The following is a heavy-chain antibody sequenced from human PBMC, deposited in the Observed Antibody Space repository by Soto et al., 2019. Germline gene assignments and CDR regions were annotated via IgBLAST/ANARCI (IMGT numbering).Heavy chain of an antibody. J-gene: IGHJ2*01. CDR1: GGSFSGYY. Sequence: QVQLQQWGAGLLKPSETLSLTCAVYGGSFSGYYWSWIRQPPGKGLEWIGEINHSGSTNYNPSLKSRVTISVDTSKNQFSLKLSSVTAADTAVYYCARVEYYYESEQRPPYWYFDLWGRGTLVTVSS. D-gene: IGHD3-22*01. V-gene: IGHV4-34*01. CDR2: INHSGST. CDR3: ARVEYYYESEQRPPYWYFDL.